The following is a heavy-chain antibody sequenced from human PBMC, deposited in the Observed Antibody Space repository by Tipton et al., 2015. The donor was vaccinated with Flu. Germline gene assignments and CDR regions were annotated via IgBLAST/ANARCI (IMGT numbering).Heavy chain of an antibody. V-gene: IGHV4-59*01. D-gene: IGHD2-15*01. J-gene: IGHJ4*02. CDR3: ARGGGSPSY. CDR1: GGSISTYY. Sequence: TLSLTCTVSGGSISTYYWSWIRQPPGKGLEWIGFINYNGGTDYNPSLKSRVTISVDMSKNQFSLKLTSVTAADTAVYYCARGGGSPSYWGQGTLVTVSS. CDR2: INYNGGT.